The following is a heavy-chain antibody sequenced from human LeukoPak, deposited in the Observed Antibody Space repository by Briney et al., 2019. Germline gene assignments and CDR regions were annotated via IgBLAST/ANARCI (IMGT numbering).Heavy chain of an antibody. D-gene: IGHD1-1*01. CDR1: GYTFTADN. V-gene: IGHV1-2*02. CDR2: IDPNNGGT. Sequence: ASVKVSCKASGYTFTADNIHWVRQAPGQGLEWMGWIDPNNGGTTYALKFQGRVTMTRDTSISTAYMELTSLTSDDLAVYFCAREEKVEGQSAMDVWGQGTTVTVSS. CDR3: AREEKVEGQSAMDV. J-gene: IGHJ6*02.